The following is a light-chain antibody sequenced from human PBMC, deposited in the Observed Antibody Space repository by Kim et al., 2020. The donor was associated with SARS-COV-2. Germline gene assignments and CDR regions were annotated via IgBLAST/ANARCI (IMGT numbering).Light chain of an antibody. CDR1: QSINSA. CDR2: GMS. Sequence: VYPGERDTPPCRADQSINSALAWFQQEPGQSPSRLILGMSTGATGIPARFSGSGSATGFTLTISDLQSGDCAVYYCQQYEDWVLAFGGGAKVDIK. J-gene: IGKJ4*01. CDR3: QQYEDWVLA. V-gene: IGKV3-15*01.